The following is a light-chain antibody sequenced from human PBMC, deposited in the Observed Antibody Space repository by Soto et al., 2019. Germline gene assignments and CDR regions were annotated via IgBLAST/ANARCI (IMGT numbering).Light chain of an antibody. CDR1: QSITSW. CDR3: QQYSAYPWT. V-gene: IGKV1-5*01. Sequence: DIQMTQSPSTLSASVGDRVTITCRASQSITSWLAWYQQKPGKAPKLLMYDASSLHSGVPSRFSGSGSGTEFTLTISSLQPDDFATYYCQQYSAYPWTFGQGTKVEI. CDR2: DAS. J-gene: IGKJ1*01.